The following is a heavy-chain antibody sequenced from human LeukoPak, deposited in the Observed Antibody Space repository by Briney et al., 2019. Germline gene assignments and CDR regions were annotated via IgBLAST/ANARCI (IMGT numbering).Heavy chain of an antibody. V-gene: IGHV4-34*09. J-gene: IGHJ3*02. Sequence: SETLSLTCAVYGGSFSGYYWSWIRQPPGKGLEWIGEINHSGSTNYNPSLKSRVTIPVDTSKNQFSLKLSSVTAADTAVYYCARVLYPRGAFDIWGQGTMVTVSS. CDR1: GGSFSGYY. CDR3: ARVLYPRGAFDI. CDR2: INHSGST.